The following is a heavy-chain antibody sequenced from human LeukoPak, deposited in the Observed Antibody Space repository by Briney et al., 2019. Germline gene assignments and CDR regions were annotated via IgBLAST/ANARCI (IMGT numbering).Heavy chain of an antibody. CDR2: IIPIFGTA. V-gene: IGHV1-69*05. J-gene: IGHJ4*02. D-gene: IGHD3-22*01. Sequence: GASVKVSCKASGGTFSSYAISWVRQAPGQGLEWMGGIIPIFGTANYAQKLQGRVTMTTDTSTSTAYMELRSLRSDDTAVYYCARDPPYYYDSSGYRPFDYWGQGTLVTVSS. CDR3: ARDPPYYYDSSGYRPFDY. CDR1: GGTFSSYA.